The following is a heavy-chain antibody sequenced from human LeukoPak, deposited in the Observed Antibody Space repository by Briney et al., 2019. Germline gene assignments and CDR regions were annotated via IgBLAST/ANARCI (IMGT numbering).Heavy chain of an antibody. CDR3: ARGTEPYSGYERAFDA. Sequence: ASVKVPCKASGGTFSNYAITWVRQAPGQGLEWMGDIIPIFATANYAQKFQGRVTITADESTSTAYMELSSLRSEDTAVFYCARGTEPYSGYERAFDAWGQGTMVTVSS. CDR1: GGTFSNYA. J-gene: IGHJ3*01. D-gene: IGHD5-12*01. CDR2: IIPIFATA. V-gene: IGHV1-69*13.